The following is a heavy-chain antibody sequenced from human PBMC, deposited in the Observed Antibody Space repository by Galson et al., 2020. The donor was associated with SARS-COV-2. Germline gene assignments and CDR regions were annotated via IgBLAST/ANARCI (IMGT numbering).Heavy chain of an antibody. J-gene: IGHJ4*02. Sequence: GESLKISCRVSGNSFSTYWIALVRQMPGKGPEWMGIIYPGDSDTRYSPSFQGQVTISADESVNTAYLQGTSLRASDTAMYYCARLRSGSWSASDYWGQGTLVTVSS. CDR2: IYPGDSDT. V-gene: IGHV5-51*01. CDR1: GNSFSTYW. D-gene: IGHD6-13*01. CDR3: ARLRSGSWSASDY.